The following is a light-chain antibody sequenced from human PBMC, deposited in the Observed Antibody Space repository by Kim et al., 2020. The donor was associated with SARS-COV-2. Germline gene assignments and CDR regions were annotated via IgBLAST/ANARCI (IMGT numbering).Light chain of an antibody. CDR3: QSYDSSNHWI. CDR2: EDS. CDR1: SGSIDSNY. Sequence: NFMLTQPHSVSESPGKTITISCTHSSGSIDSNYVQWYQQRPGSAPTTVIYEDSQRPSGVPDRFSGSIDSSSNSAFLTISGLKTEDEADYYCQSYDSSNHWIFGGGTKLTVL. V-gene: IGLV6-57*04. J-gene: IGLJ3*02.